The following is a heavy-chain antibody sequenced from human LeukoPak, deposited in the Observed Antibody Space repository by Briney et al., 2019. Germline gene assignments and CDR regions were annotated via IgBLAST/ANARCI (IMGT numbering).Heavy chain of an antibody. CDR2: ISPNSGDT. V-gene: IGHV1-2*02. J-gene: IGHJ4*02. CDR3: TREDY. Sequence: ASVKVSCKASGYTFTGDYIHWMRQAPGQGLEWMGWISPNSGDTQYAQKFQGRVTITRDTSISTAYMEVNRLTSDDTAVYYCTREDYWGQGTLVTVSS. CDR1: GYTFTGDY.